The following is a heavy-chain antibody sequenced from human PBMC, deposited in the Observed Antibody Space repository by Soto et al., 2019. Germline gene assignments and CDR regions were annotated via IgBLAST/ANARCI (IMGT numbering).Heavy chain of an antibody. V-gene: IGHV3-21*01. D-gene: IGHD1-1*01. Sequence: EVQLVESGGGLVKPGGSLRLSCAASGFTFNTYNMNWVRQAPGKGLEWVSSISYTSNYIYYADSVKGRVTISRDNAKNSLFLQMNSLRAEETAVYYCARQRNHPSPDFYYWGQGTQVAVSS. CDR3: ARQRNHPSPDFYY. CDR1: GFTFNTYN. J-gene: IGHJ4*02. CDR2: ISYTSNYI.